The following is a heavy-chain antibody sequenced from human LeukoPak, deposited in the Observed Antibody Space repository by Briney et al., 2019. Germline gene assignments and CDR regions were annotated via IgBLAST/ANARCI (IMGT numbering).Heavy chain of an antibody. CDR1: GGSISSSSYY. CDR3: ARDPRYNWNYGWFDP. D-gene: IGHD1-7*01. Sequence: SETLSLTCTVSGGSISSSSYYWGWIRQPPGKGLEWIGSIYYSGSTYYNPSLKRRVTISVDTSKNQFSLKLSSVTPADTAVYYCARDPRYNWNYGWFDPWGQGTLVTVSS. CDR2: IYYSGST. V-gene: IGHV4-39*07. J-gene: IGHJ5*02.